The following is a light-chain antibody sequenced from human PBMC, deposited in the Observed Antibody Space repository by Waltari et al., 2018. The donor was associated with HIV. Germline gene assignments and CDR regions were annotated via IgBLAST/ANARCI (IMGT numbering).Light chain of an antibody. V-gene: IGLV4-69*02. Sequence: QLVLTQSPSASASLGASVKLRCTLGSGHTNYDIAWHQQQPEKGPRYLMNLKSDGSHSKGDGIPDRFSGSSSGAERYLTISSLQSEDEADYYCQTWGTGIQVFGGWTKLTVL. CDR3: QTWGTGIQV. CDR2: LKSDGSH. CDR1: SGHTNYD. J-gene: IGLJ3*02.